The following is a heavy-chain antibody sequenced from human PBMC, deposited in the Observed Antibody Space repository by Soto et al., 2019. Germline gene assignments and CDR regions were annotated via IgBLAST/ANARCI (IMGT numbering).Heavy chain of an antibody. J-gene: IGHJ5*02. Sequence: TLSLTCXVSGGSVNSGGYSWSWIRQPPGKGLEWIGFISPSGSPAYNPSLKSRVTISVDRSNNQISLEISSVTAADTAVYYCTRGVLAWGPGTLVTVSS. V-gene: IGHV4-30-2*01. D-gene: IGHD2-8*01. CDR3: TRGVLA. CDR2: ISPSGSP. CDR1: GGSVNSGGYS.